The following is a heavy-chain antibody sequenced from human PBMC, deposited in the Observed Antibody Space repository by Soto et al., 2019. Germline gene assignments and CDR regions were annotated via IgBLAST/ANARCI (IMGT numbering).Heavy chain of an antibody. J-gene: IGHJ5*02. CDR2: IYHTGNA. CDR3: ARDYFDSSDYTTNWLDP. V-gene: IGHV4-39*01. Sequence: SETLSLTCSVSGDSISNSPFYWAWIRQPPGEGLEWIGSIYHTGNAYYNPSLKSRVTISVDTSKNQFSLKLTSVTAADAALHYCARDYFDSSDYTTNWLDPWGQGTLVTVSS. CDR1: GDSISNSPFY. D-gene: IGHD3-22*01.